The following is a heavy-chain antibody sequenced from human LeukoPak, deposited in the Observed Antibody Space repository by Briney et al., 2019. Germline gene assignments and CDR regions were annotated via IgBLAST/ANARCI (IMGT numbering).Heavy chain of an antibody. Sequence: GGSLRLSCAASGFTFSSYAMSWVRQAPGKGLEWVSAISGSGGSTYYADSVKGRFTISGDNSKNTLYLQMNSLRAEDTAVYYCAKDSGIVVVVAATPYYFWGQGTLVTVSS. CDR3: AKDSGIVVVVAATPYYF. CDR2: ISGSGGST. V-gene: IGHV3-23*01. CDR1: GFTFSSYA. D-gene: IGHD2-15*01. J-gene: IGHJ4*02.